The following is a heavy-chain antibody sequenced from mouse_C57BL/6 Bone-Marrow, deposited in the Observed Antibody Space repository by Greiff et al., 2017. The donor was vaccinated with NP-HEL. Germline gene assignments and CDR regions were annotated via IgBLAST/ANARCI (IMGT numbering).Heavy chain of an antibody. CDR3: AKGYDGFLWFAY. D-gene: IGHD2-3*01. Sequence: QVQLQQPGAELVKPGASVKMSCKASGYTFTSYWITWVKQRPGQGLEWIGDIYPGSGSTNYNEKFKSKGTLTVDTSTSTAYMQLSSLTSEYSAVYYCAKGYDGFLWFAYWGQGTLVTVSA. CDR2: IYPGSGST. J-gene: IGHJ3*01. CDR1: GYTFTSYW. V-gene: IGHV1-55*01.